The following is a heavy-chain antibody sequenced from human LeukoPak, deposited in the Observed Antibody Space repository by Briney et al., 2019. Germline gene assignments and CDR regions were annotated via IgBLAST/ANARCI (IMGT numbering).Heavy chain of an antibody. CDR1: GFTFSSYS. D-gene: IGHD6-13*01. CDR2: ISRSSTTI. J-gene: IGHJ4*02. CDR3: ARDPYSSSYFDC. Sequence: PGGSLRLSCAASGFTFSSYSMNWVRQAPGKGLEWVSYISRSSTTIYYTDSVKGRFTISRDNAKNSLYLQMNSLRAEDTAVYYCARDPYSSSYFDCWGQGTLVTVSS. V-gene: IGHV3-48*01.